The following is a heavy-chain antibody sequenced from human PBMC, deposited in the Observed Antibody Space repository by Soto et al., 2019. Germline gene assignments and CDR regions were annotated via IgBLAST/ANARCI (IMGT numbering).Heavy chain of an antibody. CDR2: IKEDGSEK. CDR3: ARSSVISGSYSGYFDY. J-gene: IGHJ4*02. V-gene: IGHV3-7*01. Sequence: GGSLRLSGAASEFTFRNYWMTGSGKAPGKGLQWVANIKEDGSEKYYVGSVNGRFTISRDSAKNSLYLQMNSLRAEDTAVYYCARSSVISGSYSGYFDYWGQGALVTVSS. CDR1: EFTFRNYW. D-gene: IGHD1-26*01.